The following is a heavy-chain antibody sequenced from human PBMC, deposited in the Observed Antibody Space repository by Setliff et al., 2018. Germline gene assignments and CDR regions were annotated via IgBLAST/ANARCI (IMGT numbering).Heavy chain of an antibody. CDR2: ISGSSGNT. CDR3: ASGAYGDYYMDV. J-gene: IGHJ6*03. D-gene: IGHD4-17*01. V-gene: IGHV3-23*01. Sequence: GGSLRLSCVASGFTFSSYAMSWVRHAPGKGMEWVSAISGSSGNTFYADSVKGRFTISRENSKDTLYLQMNSLRAEDTAVYYCASGAYGDYYMDVWGKGTTVTVSS. CDR1: GFTFSSYA.